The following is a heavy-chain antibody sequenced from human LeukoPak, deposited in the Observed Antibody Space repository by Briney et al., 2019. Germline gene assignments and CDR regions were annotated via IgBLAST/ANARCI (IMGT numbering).Heavy chain of an antibody. D-gene: IGHD2-2*01. CDR1: GGSISSYY. CDR3: ARHAGYCSSTSCAPWFDP. J-gene: IGHJ5*02. CDR2: IYYSGST. Sequence: SETLSLTCTVSGGSISSYYWSWIRQPPGKGLEWIGYIYYSGSTNYNPSLKSRVTISVDTSKNQFSLKLNSVTAADTAVYYCARHAGYCSSTSCAPWFDPRGQGTLVTVSS. V-gene: IGHV4-59*08.